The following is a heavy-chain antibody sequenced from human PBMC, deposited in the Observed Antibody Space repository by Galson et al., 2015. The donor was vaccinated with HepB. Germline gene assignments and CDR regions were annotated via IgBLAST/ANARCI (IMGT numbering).Heavy chain of an antibody. Sequence: SLRLSCAAYGFTSNGDYRSWTRQTPGKGLEWVLNISSSSSYTNSAASVKGRFTISRDNAKNILYLQMNSLRVEDTAMYYCARDFAILFYNYGYSNWGQGTLVTVPS. D-gene: IGHD5-18*01. CDR3: ARDFAILFYNYGYSN. CDR2: ISSSSSYT. V-gene: IGHV3-11*05. J-gene: IGHJ4*02. CDR1: GFTSNGDY.